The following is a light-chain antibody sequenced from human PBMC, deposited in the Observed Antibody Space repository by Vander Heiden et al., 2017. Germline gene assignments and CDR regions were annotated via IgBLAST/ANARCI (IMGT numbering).Light chain of an antibody. J-gene: IGKJ5*01. CDR2: GAS. CDR1: QSVGSSY. V-gene: IGKV3-20*01. Sequence: ETVLTQPPGTLSLSPGERATLSCRASQSVGSSYLAWYQQKPGQAPRLLIYGASSRATGIPDRFSGSGSGTDFTLTISRLEPEDFAVYYCQQYGTSPITFGQGTRLEIK. CDR3: QQYGTSPIT.